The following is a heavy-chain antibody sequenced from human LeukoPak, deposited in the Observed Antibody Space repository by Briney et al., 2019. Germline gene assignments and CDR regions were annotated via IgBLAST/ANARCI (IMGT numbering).Heavy chain of an antibody. CDR1: GFTFSSYG. D-gene: IGHD2-15*01. J-gene: IGHJ4*02. CDR3: AKDQWEYCSGGSCYSFDY. V-gene: IGHV3-30*18. Sequence: GGSLRLSCAASGFTFSSYGMHWVRQAPGKGLEWVAVISYDGSNKYYADSVKGRFTISRDNPKNTLYLQMNSLRAEDTAVYYCAKDQWEYCSGGSCYSFDYWGQGAPVTVSS. CDR2: ISYDGSNK.